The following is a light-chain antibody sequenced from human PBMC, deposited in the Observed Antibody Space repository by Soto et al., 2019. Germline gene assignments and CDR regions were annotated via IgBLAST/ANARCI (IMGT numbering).Light chain of an antibody. V-gene: IGKV1-5*01. Sequence: DIHMTHSPSTLSASVGDRVTITCRASQIISTRLAWFQQKPGKAPKLLIYDASSLEGGIPSRFSVSGSGKEFTLSISSLQPDYFATYPSQQYTSYPWTFGHGSKVEIX. CDR3: QQYTSYPWT. CDR2: DAS. CDR1: QIISTR. J-gene: IGKJ1*01.